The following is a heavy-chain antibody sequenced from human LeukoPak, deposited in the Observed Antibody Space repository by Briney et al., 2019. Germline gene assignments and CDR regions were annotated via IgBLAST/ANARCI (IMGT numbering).Heavy chain of an antibody. V-gene: IGHV4-59*01. CDR1: GVSISSYC. J-gene: IGHJ4*02. D-gene: IGHD3-22*01. CDR3: ARLPYFDSSGRMYYFDY. CDR2: IFHSGST. Sequence: SSETLSLTCAVSGVSISSYCWSWIRQPPGKGLEWIGYIFHSGSTNYNPSLKSRVTISVGTSKNQFSLKLSSVTAADTAVYYCARLPYFDSSGRMYYFDYWGQGTLVTVSS.